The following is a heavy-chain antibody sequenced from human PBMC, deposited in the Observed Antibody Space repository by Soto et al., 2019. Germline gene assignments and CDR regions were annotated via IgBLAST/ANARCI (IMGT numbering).Heavy chain of an antibody. V-gene: IGHV1-8*01. D-gene: IGHD1-1*01. CDR1: GYTFTEYD. J-gene: IGHJ4*02. CDR2: VSPENKNA. Sequence: ASVKVSCKTSGYTFTEYDFNWVRQAPGQGPEYMGWVSPENKNAGYAPQFRGRVSMTTDTTISTAYLEVTNLTYEDTAVYYCEVTTGYWGQGTMVTVSS. CDR3: EVTTGY.